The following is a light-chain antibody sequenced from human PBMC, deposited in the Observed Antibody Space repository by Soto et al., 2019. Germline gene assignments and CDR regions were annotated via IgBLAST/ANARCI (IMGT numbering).Light chain of an antibody. CDR3: CSYADGRTMV. J-gene: IGLJ2*01. CDR1: SSDVGSYNL. V-gene: IGLV2-23*02. Sequence: QSVLTQPASVSGSPGQSITISCAGTSSDVGSYNLVSWYQQHPGKAPKLMIYEVSKRPSGVSTRFSGSKSGNTASLTISGLQTEDEADYYCCSYADGRTMVFGGGTKVTVL. CDR2: EVS.